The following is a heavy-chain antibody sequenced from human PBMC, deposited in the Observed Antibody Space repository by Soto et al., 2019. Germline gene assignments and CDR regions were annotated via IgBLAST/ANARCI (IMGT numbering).Heavy chain of an antibody. CDR1: GGSISSYY. D-gene: IGHD2-2*01. V-gene: IGHV4-4*07. CDR3: TRDVYGSTTSGYYYYAMDV. Sequence: PSETLSLTCTVSGGSISSYYWNWVRQPAGKGLECIGRIYASGSTNYNPSLKSRVTMSLDTSRNQFSLRLTSVTAADTAVYYCTRDVYGSTTSGYYYYAMDVWGQGTTVT. CDR2: IYASGST. J-gene: IGHJ6*02.